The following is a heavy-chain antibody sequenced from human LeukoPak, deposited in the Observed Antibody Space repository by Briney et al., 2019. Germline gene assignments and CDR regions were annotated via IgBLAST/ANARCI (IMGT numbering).Heavy chain of an antibody. CDR1: PFTLSDST. CDR3: TRQEVGASFDY. CDR2: IRGKANDYAT. D-gene: IGHD1-26*01. Sequence: GGCLRLSCAASPFTLSDSTIHWVRQASGEGLGWVGRIRGKANDYATGYSASVKGRFTISRDDSTHTAYLQMDSLKTEDTAVYYCTRQEVGASFDYWGQGTLVTVSS. V-gene: IGHV3-73*01. J-gene: IGHJ4*02.